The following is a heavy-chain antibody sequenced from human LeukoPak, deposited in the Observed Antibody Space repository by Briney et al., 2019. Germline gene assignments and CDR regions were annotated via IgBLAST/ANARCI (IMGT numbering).Heavy chain of an antibody. Sequence: ASEKVSCKASGYTFTSYDINWVRQATGQGLEWMGWMNPNSGNTGYAQKFQGRVTMTRNTSISTAYMELSSLRSEDTAVYYCARGQNGVWFGEFSFDYWGQGTLVTVSS. CDR1: GYTFTSYD. CDR3: ARGQNGVWFGEFSFDY. J-gene: IGHJ4*02. V-gene: IGHV1-8*01. CDR2: MNPNSGNT. D-gene: IGHD3-10*01.